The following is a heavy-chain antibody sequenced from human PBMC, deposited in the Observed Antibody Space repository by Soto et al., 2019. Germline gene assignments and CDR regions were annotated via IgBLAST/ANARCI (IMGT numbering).Heavy chain of an antibody. CDR3: ARGRYGDY. Sequence: QVHLVQSGAEVKKPGASVKVSCKGSGYGFTTYGITWVRQAPGQGLEWMAWISAHNGNTNYAQKLQGRVTVTRDTATITAYMALRSLRADDTAGYYCARGRYGDYWGQGALVTVSS. CDR2: ISAHNGNT. J-gene: IGHJ4*02. V-gene: IGHV1-18*01. CDR1: GYGFTTYG. D-gene: IGHD1-1*01.